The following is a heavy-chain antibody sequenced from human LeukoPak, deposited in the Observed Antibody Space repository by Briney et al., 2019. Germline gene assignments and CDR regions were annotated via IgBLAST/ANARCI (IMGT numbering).Heavy chain of an antibody. D-gene: IGHD4-17*01. CDR3: ASLYYGDHTFDY. CDR2: IYCSGST. V-gene: IGHV4-61*05. Sequence: PSETLSLTCTVSGGSISSSRYSWGWIRQPPGKGLEWIGYIYCSGSTNYNPSLKSRVTIAVDTSKNQFSLKLSSVTAADTAVYYCASLYYGDHTFDYWGQGTLVTVSS. CDR1: GGSISSSRYS. J-gene: IGHJ4*02.